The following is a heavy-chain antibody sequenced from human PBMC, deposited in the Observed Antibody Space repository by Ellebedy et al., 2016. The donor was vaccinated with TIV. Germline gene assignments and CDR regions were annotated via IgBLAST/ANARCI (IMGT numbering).Heavy chain of an antibody. V-gene: IGHV3-48*01. D-gene: IGHD4-17*01. CDR3: VRVAYDYGDFCMDY. J-gene: IGHJ4*02. CDR1: GFIFSSYS. CDR2: ISTSGTTI. Sequence: PGGSLRLSCATSGFIFSSYSINWVRQAPGKGLQWVSYISTSGTTIYYADSVRGRFTFSRDNAKNSLYLQMNSLRVQDTAVYYCVRVAYDYGDFCMDYWGQGTPVTVSP.